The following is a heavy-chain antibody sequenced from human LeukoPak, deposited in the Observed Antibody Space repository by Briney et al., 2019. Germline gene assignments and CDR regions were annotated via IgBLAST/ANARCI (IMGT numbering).Heavy chain of an antibody. CDR1: GYTFTSYG. CDR3: ARGGNIVATIGWGTFDY. D-gene: IGHD5-12*01. J-gene: IGHJ4*02. Sequence: ASVKVSCKASGYTFTSYGISWVRQAPGQGLEWMGWISAYNGNTNYAQKLQGRVTTTTDTSTNTAYMELRSLRFDDTAVYYCARGGNIVATIGWGTFDYWGQGTLVTVSS. CDR2: ISAYNGNT. V-gene: IGHV1-18*01.